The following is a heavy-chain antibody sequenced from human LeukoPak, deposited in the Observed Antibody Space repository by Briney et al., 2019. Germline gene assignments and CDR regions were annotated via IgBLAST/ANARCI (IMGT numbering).Heavy chain of an antibody. CDR2: ISHSGST. V-gene: IGHV4-34*01. D-gene: IGHD6-13*01. Sequence: SETLSLTCAVYGGSFSGYYWSWIRQPPGKGLEWIGEISHSGSTNYNPSLKSRVTISVDTSKNQFSLKLSSVTAADTAVYYCARDSRSSWLYYYGMDVWGQGTTVTVSS. J-gene: IGHJ6*02. CDR3: ARDSRSSWLYYYGMDV. CDR1: GGSFSGYY.